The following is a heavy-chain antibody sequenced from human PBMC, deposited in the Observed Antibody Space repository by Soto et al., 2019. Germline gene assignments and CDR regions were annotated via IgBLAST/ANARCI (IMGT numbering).Heavy chain of an antibody. D-gene: IGHD2-2*01. V-gene: IGHV3-33*01. CDR3: ARARSPIQWLLSAFDY. CDR2: IWYDGSNK. CDR1: GFTFSSYG. J-gene: IGHJ4*02. Sequence: GGSLRLSCAASGFTFSSYGMHWVRQAPGKGLEWVAVIWYDGSNKYYADSVKGRFTISRDNSKNTLYLQMNSLRAEDTAVYYCARARSPIQWLLSAFDYWGQGTLVTVSS.